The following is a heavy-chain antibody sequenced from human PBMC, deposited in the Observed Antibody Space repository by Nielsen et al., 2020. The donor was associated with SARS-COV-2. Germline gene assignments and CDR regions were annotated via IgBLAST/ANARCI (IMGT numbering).Heavy chain of an antibody. D-gene: IGHD2-15*01. CDR2: ISAYNGNT. Sequence: ASVKVSCKASGYTFTSYGISWVRQAPGQGLEWMGWISAYNGNTNYAQKLQGRVTMTTDTSTSTAYMELRSLRSDDTAVYYCAGDIVGASWFDPWGQGTLVTVSS. J-gene: IGHJ5*02. CDR1: GYTFTSYG. V-gene: IGHV1-18*01. CDR3: AGDIVGASWFDP.